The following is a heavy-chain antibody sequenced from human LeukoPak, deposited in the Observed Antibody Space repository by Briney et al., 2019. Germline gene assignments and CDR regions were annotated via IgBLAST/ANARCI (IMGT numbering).Heavy chain of an antibody. J-gene: IGHJ4*02. CDR3: ARVSDGSGSLNY. CDR1: GGSISSGDYY. D-gene: IGHD3-10*01. CDR2: IYYSGST. Sequence: PSETLSLTCTVSGGSISSGDYYWSWIRQHPGKGLEWIGYIYYSGSTYYNPSLKSRVTISVDTSKNQFSLKLSSVTAADTAVYYCARVSDGSGSLNYWGRGTLVTVSS. V-gene: IGHV4-31*03.